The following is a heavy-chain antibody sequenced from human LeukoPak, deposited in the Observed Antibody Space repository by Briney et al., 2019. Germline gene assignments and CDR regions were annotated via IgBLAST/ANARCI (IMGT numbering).Heavy chain of an antibody. Sequence: PSETLSLTCTVSGGSISSYYWSWIRQPPGKGLEWIGYIYYSGSTNYNPSLKSRVTISVDTSKNQFSLKLSSVTAADTAVYYCARVGWGYCSSTSCENDAFDIWGQGTMVTVSS. CDR1: GGSISSYY. D-gene: IGHD2-2*01. CDR2: IYYSGST. CDR3: ARVGWGYCSSTSCENDAFDI. V-gene: IGHV4-59*01. J-gene: IGHJ3*02.